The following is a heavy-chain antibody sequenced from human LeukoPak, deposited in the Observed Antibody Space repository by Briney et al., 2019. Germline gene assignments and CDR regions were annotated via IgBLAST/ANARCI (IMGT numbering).Heavy chain of an antibody. CDR2: ISNDGNSK. V-gene: IGHV3-30*04. D-gene: IGHD3-22*01. Sequence: GGSLRLSCAASGFDFSGSHMHWVHQAPGKGLEWVSGISNDGNSKYYGDSAQGRFSISRDNAKNTLYLQVNSLRAEDTAVYYCAREGYSSGRAAALDYWGQGTLVTVSS. CDR3: AREGYSSGRAAALDY. CDR1: GFDFSGSH. J-gene: IGHJ4*02.